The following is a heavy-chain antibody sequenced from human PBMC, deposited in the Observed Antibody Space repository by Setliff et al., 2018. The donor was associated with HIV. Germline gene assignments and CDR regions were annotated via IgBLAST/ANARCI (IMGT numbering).Heavy chain of an antibody. CDR3: AREVAYGDDAFDI. Sequence: AGGSLRLSCAASGFTFSSHWMHWVRQAPGKGLVWVSRINSAGSRTGYADSVKGRFTISRDNAKNTLYLQMNSLRAEDTAVYYCAREVAYGDDAFDIWGQGTVVTVSS. D-gene: IGHD2-8*02. CDR1: GFTFSSHW. J-gene: IGHJ3*02. V-gene: IGHV3-74*01. CDR2: INSAGSRT.